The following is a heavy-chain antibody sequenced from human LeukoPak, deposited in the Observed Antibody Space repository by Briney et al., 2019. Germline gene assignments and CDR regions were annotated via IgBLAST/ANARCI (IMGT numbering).Heavy chain of an antibody. CDR3: VRDHVSPGLSNWFDP. D-gene: IGHD3-16*01. V-gene: IGHV4-59*12. CDR2: IYYSGST. CDR1: GGSISSYY. Sequence: SETLSLTCTVSGGSISSYYWSWIRQPPGKGLEWIGYIYYSGSTNYNPSLKSRLTISITTSKNQFSLKVTSVTASDTAMYYCVRDHVSPGLSNWFDPWGQGTLVTVSS. J-gene: IGHJ5*02.